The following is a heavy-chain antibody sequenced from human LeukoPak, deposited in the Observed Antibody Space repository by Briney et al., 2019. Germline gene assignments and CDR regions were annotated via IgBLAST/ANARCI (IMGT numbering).Heavy chain of an antibody. V-gene: IGHV3-23*01. J-gene: IGHJ4*02. CDR3: AKRGVVIRVILVGFHKEAYYFDS. CDR1: GNTLSNYG. CDR2: ISGSGGGT. Sequence: PGASLKLSCVASGNTLSNYGMSWVRQAPGKGLEWVAGISGSGGGTKYADNVKGRFTMSRDNRKNTLYLQMNSLRAEDTAMYFCAKRGVVIRVILVGFHKEAYYFDSWGQGALVTVSS. D-gene: IGHD3-22*01.